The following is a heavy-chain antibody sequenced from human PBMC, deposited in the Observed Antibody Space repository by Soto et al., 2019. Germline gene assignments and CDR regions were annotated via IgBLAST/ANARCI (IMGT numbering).Heavy chain of an antibody. CDR1: GFTFSNAG. CDR3: RAAAY. J-gene: IGHJ4*02. Sequence: EVQLVESGGGLLRPGGSLRLSCAGSGFTFSNAGLNWVRQAPGKGLEWVGRIKSKTTGGTTDYAAPVKGRFSISRDDSKNTVYLQMNSLKTEDTAVYYCRAAAYWGQGTLVIVSS. V-gene: IGHV3-15*07. CDR2: IKSKTTGGTT. D-gene: IGHD2-2*01.